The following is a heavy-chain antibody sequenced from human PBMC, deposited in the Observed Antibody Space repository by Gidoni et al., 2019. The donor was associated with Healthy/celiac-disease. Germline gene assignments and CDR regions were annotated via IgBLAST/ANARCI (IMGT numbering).Heavy chain of an antibody. V-gene: IGHV1-18*01. D-gene: IGHD2-2*01. Sequence: QVQLVQSGAEVKKPGASVKVSCKASGYTFPSYGISWVRQAPGQGLEWMGWISAYNGNTNYAQKLQGRVTMTTDTSTSTAYRELRSLRSDDTAVYYCARLRYCSSTSCSHGMDVWGQGTTVTVSS. CDR2: ISAYNGNT. J-gene: IGHJ6*02. CDR3: ARLRYCSSTSCSHGMDV. CDR1: GYTFPSYG.